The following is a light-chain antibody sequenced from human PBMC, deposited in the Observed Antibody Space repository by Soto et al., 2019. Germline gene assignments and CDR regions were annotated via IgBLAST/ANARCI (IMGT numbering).Light chain of an antibody. CDR2: EVS. CDR3: SSYAGNNIWL. CDR1: SSDIGRYNF. V-gene: IGLV2-8*01. Sequence: QSALTQPPSASGSPGQSVTVSCTGTSSDIGRYNFVSWYQQHPGKAPKLMISEVSKRPSGVPDRFSGSKSVTTASLTVSGLQAEDEADYYCSSYAGNNIWLFGGGTKVTVL. J-gene: IGLJ2*01.